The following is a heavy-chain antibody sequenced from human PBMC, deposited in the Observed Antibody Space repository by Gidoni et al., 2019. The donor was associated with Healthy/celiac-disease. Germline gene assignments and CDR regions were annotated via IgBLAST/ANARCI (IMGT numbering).Heavy chain of an antibody. CDR1: GGSISSYY. CDR2: IYYSGNT. D-gene: IGHD6-19*01. J-gene: IGHJ4*02. V-gene: IGHV4-59*01. CDR3: ARYSCGRYGRDFDY. Sequence: QVQLQESGPGLVKPSETLSLTCTVSGGSISSYYWSWIRQPPVKGLEWIGYIYYSGNTNYNPSLKSRVTISVDTSKNQFSLKLSSVTAADTAVYYCARYSCGRYGRDFDYWGQGTLVTVSS.